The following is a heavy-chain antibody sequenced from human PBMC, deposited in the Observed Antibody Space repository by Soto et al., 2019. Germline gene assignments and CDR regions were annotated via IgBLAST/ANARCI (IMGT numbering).Heavy chain of an antibody. CDR1: GVTFKNYA. J-gene: IGHJ5*02. V-gene: IGHV3-23*01. D-gene: IGHD3-10*01. CDR2: VGGSGSGA. CDR3: AKDAVAYNGEWYWFDL. Sequence: EVQLLESGGGLVQPGGSMRLSCAASGVTFKNYAMTWVRQAPGKGMEWVSAVGGSGSGAHYADSVKGRFTISRDDSKTSRYLKRSGVRVDGTALYYCAKDAVAYNGEWYWFDLWGQGTLVTVSS.